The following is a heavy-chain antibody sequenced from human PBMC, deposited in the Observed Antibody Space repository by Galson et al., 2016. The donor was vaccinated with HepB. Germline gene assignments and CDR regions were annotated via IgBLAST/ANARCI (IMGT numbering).Heavy chain of an antibody. J-gene: IGHJ3*02. CDR3: AREVNDYIGGRSFDI. CDR2: TYSGGST. CDR1: GFSVSTNY. D-gene: IGHD3-16*01. V-gene: IGHV3-53*01. Sequence: SLRLSCAASGFSVSTNYMNWVRQAPGKGLEWVSITYSGGSTSYADSVKGRFTVSRDDSKNTLSLQMNSLRAEDTAVYYCAREVNDYIGGRSFDIWGQGTMVTVSS.